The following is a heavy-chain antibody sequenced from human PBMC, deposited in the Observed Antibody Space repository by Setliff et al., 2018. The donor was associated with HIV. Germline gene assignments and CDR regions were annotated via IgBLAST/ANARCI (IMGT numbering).Heavy chain of an antibody. D-gene: IGHD1-26*01. CDR2: ITPVFGTA. Sequence: SVKVSCKASGGTFSSYAISWVRQAPGQGLEWMGRITPVFGTANYAQKFQGRVTIIADKSTSTAYMELSSLRSEDTAVYYCAREDGSYDGGRGAFEIWGQGTMVTVSS. J-gene: IGHJ3*02. CDR3: AREDGSYDGGRGAFEI. CDR1: GGTFSSYA. V-gene: IGHV1-69*06.